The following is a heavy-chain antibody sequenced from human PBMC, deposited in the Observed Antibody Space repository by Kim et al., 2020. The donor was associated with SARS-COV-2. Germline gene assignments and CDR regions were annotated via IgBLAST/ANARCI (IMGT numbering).Heavy chain of an antibody. CDR2: IYYSGST. D-gene: IGHD3-22*01. CDR3: ARDGYDSSGYYYHY. CDR1: GGSISSYY. V-gene: IGHV4-59*01. J-gene: IGHJ4*02. Sequence: SETLSLTCTVSGGSISSYYWSWIRQPPGKGLEWIGYIYYSGSTNYNPSLKSRVTISVDTSKNQFSLKLSSVTAADTAVYYCARDGYDSSGYYYHYWGQGTLVTVSS.